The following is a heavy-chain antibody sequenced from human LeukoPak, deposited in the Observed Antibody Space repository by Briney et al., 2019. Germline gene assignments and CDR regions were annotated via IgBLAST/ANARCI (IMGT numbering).Heavy chain of an antibody. V-gene: IGHV3-23*01. CDR1: GFTFSSYA. CDR2: ISGSGGST. J-gene: IGHJ3*02. Sequence: PGGSLRLSCAASGFTFSSYAMSWVRQAPGKGLEWVSAISGSGGSTYYADSVKGRFTISRDNSKNTLYLQMNSLRAGDTAVYYCAKGAYCTNGVCSSYAFDIWGQGTMVTVSS. D-gene: IGHD2-8*01. CDR3: AKGAYCTNGVCSSYAFDI.